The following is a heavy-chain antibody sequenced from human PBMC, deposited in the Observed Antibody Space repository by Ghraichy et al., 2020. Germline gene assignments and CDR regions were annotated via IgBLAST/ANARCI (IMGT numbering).Heavy chain of an antibody. Sequence: GGSLRLSCAASGFTFSSYSMNWVRQAPGKGLEWVSYISSSSSTIYYADSVKGRFTISRDNAKNSLYLQMNSLRDEDTAVYYCARDAYYGDYEGYFDLWGRGTLVTVSS. D-gene: IGHD4-17*01. J-gene: IGHJ2*01. CDR3: ARDAYYGDYEGYFDL. V-gene: IGHV3-48*02. CDR2: ISSSSSTI. CDR1: GFTFSSYS.